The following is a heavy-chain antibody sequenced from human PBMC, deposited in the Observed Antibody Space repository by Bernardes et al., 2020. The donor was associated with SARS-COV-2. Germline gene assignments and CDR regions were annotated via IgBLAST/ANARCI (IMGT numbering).Heavy chain of an antibody. D-gene: IGHD6-13*01. Sequence: GGSLRPSCAASGFTFSNYNMNWVRQAPGKGLEWVASISTSSTYIYYADSVKGRFTVSRHNAENSLFLQMDSLRAEDTAVYYCARDLRGKQQQVLFGYWGQGTLVTVSS. CDR3: ARDLRGKQQQVLFGY. J-gene: IGHJ4*02. CDR2: ISTSSTYI. CDR1: GFTFSNYN. V-gene: IGHV3-21*06.